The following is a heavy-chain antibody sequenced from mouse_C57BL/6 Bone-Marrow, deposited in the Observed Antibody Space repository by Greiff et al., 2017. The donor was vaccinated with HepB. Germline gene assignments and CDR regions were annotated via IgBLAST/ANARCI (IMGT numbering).Heavy chain of an antibody. V-gene: IGHV2-2*01. J-gene: IGHJ4*01. CDR2: IWSGGST. CDR3: ARYYYGSSLYAMDY. D-gene: IGHD1-1*01. CDR1: GFSLTSYG. Sequence: VKVEESGPGLVQPSQSLSITCTVSGFSLTSYGVHWVRQSPGKGLEWLGVIWSGGSTDYNAAFISRLSISTDNSKSQVFFTMNSLQADDTAIYYCARYYYGSSLYAMDYWGQGTSVTVSS.